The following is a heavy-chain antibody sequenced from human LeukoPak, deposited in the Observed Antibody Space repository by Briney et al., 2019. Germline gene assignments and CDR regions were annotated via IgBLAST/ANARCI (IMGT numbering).Heavy chain of an antibody. CDR3: VRDRELNY. Sequence: SETLSLTCTVSGGSISIYYWSWIRQPPGKGLEWIGYVYNSGSTDYNPSLKGRVTISADTSKNQFSLKLSSVIAADTAVYYCVRDRELNYWGQGILVTVSS. J-gene: IGHJ4*02. D-gene: IGHD5-24*01. CDR1: GGSISIYY. V-gene: IGHV4-59*01. CDR2: VYNSGST.